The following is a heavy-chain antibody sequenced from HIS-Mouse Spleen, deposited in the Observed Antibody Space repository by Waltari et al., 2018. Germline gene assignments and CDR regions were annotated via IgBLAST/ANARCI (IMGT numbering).Heavy chain of an antibody. D-gene: IGHD6-19*01. CDR1: GGSFSGYY. CDR3: ARGRGGMGQWLSYFDY. CDR2: INHSGST. Sequence: QVQLQQWGAGLLKPSETLSLTCAVYGGSFSGYYWSWIRQPPGKGLEWIGEINHSGSTNYNPSLKSRVTISVDTSKNQFSLKLSSVTAADTAVYYCARGRGGMGQWLSYFDYWGQGTLVTVS. J-gene: IGHJ4*02. V-gene: IGHV4-34*01.